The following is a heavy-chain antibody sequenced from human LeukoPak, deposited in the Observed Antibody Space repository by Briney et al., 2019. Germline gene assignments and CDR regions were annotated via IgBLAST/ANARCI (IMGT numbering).Heavy chain of an antibody. Sequence: ASVKVSCKASGYTFTSYDINWVRQATGQGLEWMGWMNPNGGNTSYAQKFQGRVTMTRNTSISTAYMELCSLRSEDTAVYYCAIDSSGYAYYYYYGMDVWGQGTTVTVSS. CDR1: GYTFTSYD. D-gene: IGHD3-22*01. CDR2: MNPNGGNT. CDR3: AIDSSGYAYYYYYGMDV. J-gene: IGHJ6*02. V-gene: IGHV1-8*01.